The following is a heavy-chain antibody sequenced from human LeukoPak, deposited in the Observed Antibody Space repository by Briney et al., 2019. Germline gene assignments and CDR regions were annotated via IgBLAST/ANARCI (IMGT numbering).Heavy chain of an antibody. V-gene: IGHV1-69*13. J-gene: IGHJ6*03. Sequence: SVKVSCKASVGTFRSYAISWVRQAPGQGLEWMGGIIPIFGTANYAQKFQGRVTITADESTSTAYMELSSLRSEDTAVYYCARDRIIMAKSYYYYYYMDVWGKGTTVTVSS. CDR2: IIPIFGTA. CDR3: ARDRIIMAKSYYYYYYMDV. CDR1: VGTFRSYA. D-gene: IGHD5-12*01.